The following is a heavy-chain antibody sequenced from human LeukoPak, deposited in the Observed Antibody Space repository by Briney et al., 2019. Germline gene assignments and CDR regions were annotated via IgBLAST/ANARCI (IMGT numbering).Heavy chain of an antibody. V-gene: IGHV1-69*04. J-gene: IGHJ6*02. CDR1: GGTFSSYA. CDR2: IIPILGIA. Sequence: GASVKVSCKASGGTFSSYAISWVRQAPGQGLEWMGRIIPILGIANYAQEFQGRVTITADKSTSTAYMELSSLRSEDTAVYYCARGITMVRGGPFVDVWGQGTTVTVSS. D-gene: IGHD3-10*01. CDR3: ARGITMVRGGPFVDV.